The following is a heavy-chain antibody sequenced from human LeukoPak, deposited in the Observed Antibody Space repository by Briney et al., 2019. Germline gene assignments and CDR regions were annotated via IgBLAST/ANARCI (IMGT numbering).Heavy chain of an antibody. D-gene: IGHD4-17*01. CDR2: ISTYNGNT. CDR3: ARDEDYGISVNVDY. V-gene: IGHV1-18*01. J-gene: IGHJ4*02. Sequence: ASVKVSCKASGYSFVLYGISWVRQAPGQGPEWMGWISTYNGNTKYAQKFQGRVTMTTDTSTSTAHMELRSLRSDDTAVYYCARDEDYGISVNVDYWGQGTLVTVSS. CDR1: GYSFVLYG.